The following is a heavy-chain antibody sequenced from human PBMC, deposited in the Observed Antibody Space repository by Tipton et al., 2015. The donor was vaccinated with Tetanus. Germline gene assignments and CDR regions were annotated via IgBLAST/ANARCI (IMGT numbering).Heavy chain of an antibody. CDR1: GFIFSSYG. CDR2: SWYDGTDQ. J-gene: IGHJ4*02. CDR3: AREADCSGGSCFSGDFDN. V-gene: IGHV3-33*01. D-gene: IGHD2-15*01. Sequence: SLRLSCAASGFIFSSYGIHWVRQAPGKGLEWVAVSWYDGTDQYYADSVKGRFILSRDNSKNTLYLQMNSLRAEDTALYYCAREADCSGGSCFSGDFDNWGQGTQVTVSS.